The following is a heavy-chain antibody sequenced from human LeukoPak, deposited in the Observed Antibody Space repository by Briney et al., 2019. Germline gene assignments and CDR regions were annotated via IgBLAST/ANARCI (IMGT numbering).Heavy chain of an antibody. CDR1: GGTFSNFA. CDR3: ARAGGPSYYYYGMDV. Sequence: SVKVSCKSSGGTFSNFAISWVRQAPGQGLEWMGGIIAIFGIANYAQKFQGRVTITADESTNTAYMELSSLRSEDTAVYYCARAGGPSYYYYGMDVWGQGTTVTVSS. J-gene: IGHJ6*02. V-gene: IGHV1-69*13. D-gene: IGHD2-15*01. CDR2: IIAIFGIA.